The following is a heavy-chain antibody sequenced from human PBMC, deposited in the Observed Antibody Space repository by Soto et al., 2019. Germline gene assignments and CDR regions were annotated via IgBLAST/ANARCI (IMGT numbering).Heavy chain of an antibody. J-gene: IGHJ4*02. CDR1: GFTFSSYG. CDR3: ARVQQLDPYYFDY. D-gene: IGHD6-13*01. Sequence: GGSLRLSCAASGFTFSSYGMHWVRQAPGKGLEWVAVIWYDGSNKYYADSVKGRFTISRDNSKNTLYLQMNSLRAEDTAVYYCARVQQLDPYYFDYWGQGTLVTVSS. CDR2: IWYDGSNK. V-gene: IGHV3-33*01.